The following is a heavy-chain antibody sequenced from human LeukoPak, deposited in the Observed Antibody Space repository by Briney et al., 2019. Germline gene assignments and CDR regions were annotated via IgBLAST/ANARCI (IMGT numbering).Heavy chain of an antibody. D-gene: IGHD3-9*01. CDR3: ARGEIYYDVLTGNFDS. CDR1: GFVVSDTF. V-gene: IGHV3-23*01. J-gene: IGHJ4*02. CDR2: LSDISNYT. Sequence: PGGSLRPSCAASGFVVSDTFMSWVRQVPGKGLEWVSTLSDISNYTYSADSVKGRFTISSDKSKNTLYLQVNSLRAEDTAVYYCARGEIYYDVLTGNFDSWGQGTLVTVSS.